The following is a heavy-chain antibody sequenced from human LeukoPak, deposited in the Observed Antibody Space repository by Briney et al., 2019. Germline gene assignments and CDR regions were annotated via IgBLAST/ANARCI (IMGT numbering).Heavy chain of an antibody. CDR3: ARMGITIFGVVSWFDP. J-gene: IGHJ5*02. D-gene: IGHD3-3*01. V-gene: IGHV1-18*01. CDR2: ISAYNGNT. CDR1: GYTFTSYG. Sequence: ASVKVSCKASGYTFTSYGISWVRQAPGQGLEWMGWISAYNGNTNYAQKLQGRVTMTTDTSTSTAYMELRSLGSDDTAVYYCARMGITIFGVVSWFDPWGQGTLVTVSS.